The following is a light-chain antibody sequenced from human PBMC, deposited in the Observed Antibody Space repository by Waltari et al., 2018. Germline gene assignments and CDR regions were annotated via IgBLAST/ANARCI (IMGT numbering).Light chain of an antibody. Sequence: QSALTQPASVSGSPGQSIPISCPGTSRDVGTYNYVSWYQQHPGKAPKLMIFDVSNRPSGVSNRFSASKSGNTASLTISGLQAEDEADYYCSSYTGSNTYVFGSGTKVTVL. CDR2: DVS. CDR1: SRDVGTYNY. V-gene: IGLV2-14*03. CDR3: SSYTGSNTYV. J-gene: IGLJ1*01.